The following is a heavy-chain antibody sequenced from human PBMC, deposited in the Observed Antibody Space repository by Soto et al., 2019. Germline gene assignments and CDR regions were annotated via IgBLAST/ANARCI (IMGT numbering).Heavy chain of an antibody. J-gene: IGHJ6*02. CDR2: IWYDGSNK. D-gene: IGHD4-17*01. V-gene: IGHV3-33*01. Sequence: PGGSLRLSCAASGFTFSSYGMHWVRQAPGKGLEWVAVIWYDGSNKYYADSVKGRFTISRDNPKNTLYLQMNSLRAEDTAVYYCARGGLRVISADVSYYYYGMDVWGQGTTVTVSS. CDR1: GFTFSSYG. CDR3: ARGGLRVISADVSYYYYGMDV.